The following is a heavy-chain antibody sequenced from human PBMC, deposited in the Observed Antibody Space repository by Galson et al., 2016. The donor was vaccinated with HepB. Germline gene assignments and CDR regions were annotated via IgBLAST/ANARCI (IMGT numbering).Heavy chain of an antibody. CDR1: GFTFSDYY. CDR2: ISSRSGFYT. D-gene: IGHD6-13*01. J-gene: IGHJ5*01. CDR3: AREPYSSSWFDY. Sequence: SLRLSCADSGFTFSDYYMSWIRQAPGKGLQWVSYISSRSGFYTNYADSVKGRFTISRDNAKNSLYLHMNSLRVEDTAVYFCAREPYSSSWFDYWGQGTLVTVSS. V-gene: IGHV3-11*06.